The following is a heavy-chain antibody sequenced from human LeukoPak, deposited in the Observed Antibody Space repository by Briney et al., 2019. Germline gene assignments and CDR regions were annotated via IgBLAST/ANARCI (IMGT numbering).Heavy chain of an antibody. D-gene: IGHD6-19*01. CDR2: ISTSGGTT. CDR1: GFTFSSHA. Sequence: SGGSLRLSCAASGFTFSSHAMTWVRQAAGKGLEWVSVISTSGGTTYYADSVKGRFIISRDNSKTTVYLQMNRLRAEDRAVYYCAKGGSGWHYFDYWGQGTLVTVSS. V-gene: IGHV3-23*01. CDR3: AKGGSGWHYFDY. J-gene: IGHJ4*02.